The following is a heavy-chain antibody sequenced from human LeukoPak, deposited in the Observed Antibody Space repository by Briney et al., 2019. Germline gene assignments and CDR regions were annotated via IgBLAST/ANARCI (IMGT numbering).Heavy chain of an antibody. CDR1: GYTFTSYD. J-gene: IGHJ3*02. V-gene: IGHV1-8*03. CDR2: MNPNSGNT. CDR3: AKLLVTYYYDSSGYADAFDI. Sequence: GASVKVSCKASGYTFTSYDINWVRQATGQGLDWMGWMNPNSGNTGYAQKLQGRVTITRNTSISTAYMELSSLRSEDTAVYYCAKLLVTYYYDSSGYADAFDIWGQGTMVTVSS. D-gene: IGHD3-22*01.